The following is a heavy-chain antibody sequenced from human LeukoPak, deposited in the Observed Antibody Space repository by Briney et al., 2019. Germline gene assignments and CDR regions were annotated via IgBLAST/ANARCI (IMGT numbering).Heavy chain of an antibody. Sequence: ASVKVSCKASGYTFTSYGISWVRQAPGQGLEWIGWISAYNGNTNYAQKLQGRVTMTTDTSTSTAYMELRSLRSDDTAVYYCAREDYASGSYYNSNPDYYYYGMDVWGQGATVTVSS. J-gene: IGHJ6*02. V-gene: IGHV1-18*01. D-gene: IGHD3-10*01. CDR2: ISAYNGNT. CDR3: AREDYASGSYYNSNPDYYYYGMDV. CDR1: GYTFTSYG.